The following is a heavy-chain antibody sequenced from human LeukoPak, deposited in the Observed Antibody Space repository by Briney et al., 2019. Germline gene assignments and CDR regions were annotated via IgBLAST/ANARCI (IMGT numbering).Heavy chain of an antibody. D-gene: IGHD3-9*01. J-gene: IGHJ4*02. Sequence: GRSLRLSCAASGFTFDNYAMHWVRQTPGKGLEWVSGITWNSGGIGYADSVKGRFTISRDNAKNSLYLRMNSLRPEDTALYYCAKGPGLRYFETDFWGQGTLVTVSS. CDR2: ITWNSGGI. V-gene: IGHV3-9*01. CDR1: GFTFDNYA. CDR3: AKGPGLRYFETDF.